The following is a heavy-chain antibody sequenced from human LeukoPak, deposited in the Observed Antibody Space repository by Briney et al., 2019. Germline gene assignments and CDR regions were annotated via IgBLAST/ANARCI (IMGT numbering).Heavy chain of an antibody. V-gene: IGHV4-38-2*01. CDR1: GCSISSGYH. J-gene: IGHJ4*02. CDR2: IYYSGST. Sequence: PSETLSLTCAVSGCSISSGYHWGWIRQPPGKGLEWIGSIYYSGSTYYNPSLKSRVTISVDTSQNQFSVKLTSVTAADTALYYCTRVDSLAAAGRGRFDYWGQGTLVTVSS. D-gene: IGHD6-13*01. CDR3: TRVDSLAAAGRGRFDY.